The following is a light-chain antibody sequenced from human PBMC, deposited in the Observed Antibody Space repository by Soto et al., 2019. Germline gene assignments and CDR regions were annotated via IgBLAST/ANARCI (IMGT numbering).Light chain of an antibody. J-gene: IGLJ2*01. V-gene: IGLV7-43*01. CDR3: LLHFGGQLGV. CDR2: STN. CDR1: TGAVTSAYY. Sequence: QTVVTQEPSLTVSPGGTVTLTCASSTGAVTSAYYPNWFQQRPGQAPRALIYSTNHKYSWTPARFSGSLLGGKAALTLSGVQPEDEADYYCLLHFGGQLGVFGGGTKLTVL.